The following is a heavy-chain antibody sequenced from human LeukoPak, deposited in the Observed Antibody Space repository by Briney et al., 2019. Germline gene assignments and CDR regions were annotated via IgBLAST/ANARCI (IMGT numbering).Heavy chain of an antibody. CDR1: GFTFSSYV. Sequence: GGSLRLSCAASGFTFSSYVMSWVRQAPGKGLEWVSAISGSGGGTYYADSVKGRFTISRDNSKNTLYLQMNSLRAEDTAVYYCPKGMFRGVITLYYYYYMDVWGKGTTVTVSS. J-gene: IGHJ6*03. V-gene: IGHV3-23*01. D-gene: IGHD3-10*01. CDR2: ISGSGGGT. CDR3: PKGMFRGVITLYYYYYMDV.